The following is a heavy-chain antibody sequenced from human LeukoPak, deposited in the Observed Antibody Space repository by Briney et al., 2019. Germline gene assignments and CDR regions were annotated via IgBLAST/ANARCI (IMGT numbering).Heavy chain of an antibody. CDR1: GGSISSSNW. CDR2: IYHSGST. CDR3: ARTEGDYYDSSGYYSVNFDY. D-gene: IGHD3-22*01. Sequence: SETLSLTCAVSGGSISSSNWWSWVRQPPGKGLEWIGEIYHSGSTNYNPSLKSRVTISVDTSKNQFSLKLSSVTAADTAVYYCARTEGDYYDSSGYYSVNFDYWGQGTLVTVSS. J-gene: IGHJ4*02. V-gene: IGHV4-4*02.